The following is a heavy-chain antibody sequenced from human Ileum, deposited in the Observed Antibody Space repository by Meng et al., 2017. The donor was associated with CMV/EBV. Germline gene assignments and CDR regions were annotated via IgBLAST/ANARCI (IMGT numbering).Heavy chain of an antibody. CDR2: INSDGRNT. Sequence: EVEGVGAGGGLVQPGGSMGLSCAAFGFTFSTYWMHWVRQAPGKGLVWVSRINSDGRNTNYAESVKGRFTISRDNAKNTLFLQMNSLRAEDTAVYYCAHSVAVAGWGQGTLVTVSS. CDR1: GFTFSTYW. D-gene: IGHD6-19*01. CDR3: AHSVAVAG. V-gene: IGHV3-74*01. J-gene: IGHJ4*02.